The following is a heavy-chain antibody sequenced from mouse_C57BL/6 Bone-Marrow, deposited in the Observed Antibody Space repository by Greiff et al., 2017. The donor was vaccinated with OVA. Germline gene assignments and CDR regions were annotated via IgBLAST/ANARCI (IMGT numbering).Heavy chain of an antibody. CDR2: IYPRSGNT. J-gene: IGHJ3*01. Sequence: QVQLQQSGAELARPGASVKLSCKASGYTFTSYGISWVKQRTGQGLEWIGEIYPRSGNTYYNEKFKGKATLTADKSSSTAYMELRSLTSEDSAVYFCAHYGQRGFAYWGQGTLVTVSA. CDR3: AHYGQRGFAY. CDR1: GYTFTSYG. V-gene: IGHV1-81*01. D-gene: IGHD1-1*02.